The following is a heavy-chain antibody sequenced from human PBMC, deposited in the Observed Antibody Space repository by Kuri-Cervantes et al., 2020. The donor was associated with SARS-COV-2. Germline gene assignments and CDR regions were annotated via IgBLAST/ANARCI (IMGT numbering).Heavy chain of an antibody. CDR2: ISSSGSTI. J-gene: IGHJ6*03. V-gene: IGHV3-11*04. Sequence: GGSLRLSCAASGFTFSDYYMSWIRQAPGKGLEWVSYISSSGSTIYYADSVKGRFTISRDNAKNSLYLQMNSLRAEDTAVYYCARHEGYCSGGSCYYYCYMDVWGKGTTVTVSS. D-gene: IGHD2-15*01. CDR1: GFTFSDYY. CDR3: ARHEGYCSGGSCYYYCYMDV.